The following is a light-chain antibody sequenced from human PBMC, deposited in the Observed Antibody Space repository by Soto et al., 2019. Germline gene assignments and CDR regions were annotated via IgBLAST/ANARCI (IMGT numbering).Light chain of an antibody. CDR3: QNYNWPPFT. CDR1: QGISSY. Sequence: DIQMTQSPSSLSASVGDRVTISCRASQGISSYLAWYQQKPGKAPRLLIYAASSLQSGVSLRFTGSGSGTDFTLTISSLQPEDVAAYYCQNYNWPPFTCGPGTKVDIK. CDR2: AAS. V-gene: IGKV1-27*01. J-gene: IGKJ3*01.